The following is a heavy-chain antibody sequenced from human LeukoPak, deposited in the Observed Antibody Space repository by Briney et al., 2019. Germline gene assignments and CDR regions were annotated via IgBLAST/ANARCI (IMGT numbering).Heavy chain of an antibody. CDR2: IYYSGST. V-gene: IGHV4-39*07. D-gene: IGHD5-18*01. Sequence: SETLSLTCTASGGSISSSSYYWGWIRQPPGKGLEWIGSIYYSGSTYYNPSLKSRVTISVDTSKNQFSLKLSSVTAADTAVYYCARGLRGYSYGYWGQGTLVTVSS. J-gene: IGHJ4*02. CDR1: GGSISSSSYY. CDR3: ARGLRGYSYGY.